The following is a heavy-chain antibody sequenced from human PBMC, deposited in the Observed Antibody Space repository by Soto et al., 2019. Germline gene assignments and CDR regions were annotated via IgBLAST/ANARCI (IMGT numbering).Heavy chain of an antibody. V-gene: IGHV3-23*01. CDR2: ISGSGGST. CDR3: AKDLSSGWYRYGDYYYYGMDV. Sequence: GGSLRLSCAASGFTFSSYAMSWVRQAPGKGLEWVSAISGSGGSTYYADSVKGRFTISRDNSKNTLYLQMNSLRAEDTAVYYCAKDLSSGWYRYGDYYYYGMDVWGQGTTVTVSS. CDR1: GFTFSSYA. D-gene: IGHD6-19*01. J-gene: IGHJ6*02.